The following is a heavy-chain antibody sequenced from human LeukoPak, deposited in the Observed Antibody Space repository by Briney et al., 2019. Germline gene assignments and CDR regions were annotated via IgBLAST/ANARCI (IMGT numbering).Heavy chain of an antibody. CDR3: AKRGSGYYIDY. Sequence: AGGSLRLSCAASGFTFSSYGMHWVRQAPGKGLEWVAIISYDGSNKYYTDSVRGRFTISRDNSKNTLHLQMNSLRAEDTAVYYCAKRGSGYYIDYWGQGTLVTVSS. D-gene: IGHD3-22*01. CDR2: ISYDGSNK. V-gene: IGHV3-30*18. J-gene: IGHJ4*02. CDR1: GFTFSSYG.